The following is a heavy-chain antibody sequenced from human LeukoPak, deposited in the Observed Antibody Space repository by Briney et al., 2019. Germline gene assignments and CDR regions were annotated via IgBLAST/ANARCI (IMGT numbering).Heavy chain of an antibody. CDR1: GGSISSYH. D-gene: IGHD3-3*01. CDR3: ARDIISYDFWSGYPYYYYMDV. J-gene: IGHJ6*03. CDR2: IYTSGST. Sequence: PSETLSLTCTVSGGSISSYHWSWIRQPAGKGLEWIGRIYTSGSTNYNPSLKSRVTMSVDTSKNQFSLKLSSVTAADTAVYYCARDIISYDFWSGYPYYYYMDVWGKGTTVTVSS. V-gene: IGHV4-4*07.